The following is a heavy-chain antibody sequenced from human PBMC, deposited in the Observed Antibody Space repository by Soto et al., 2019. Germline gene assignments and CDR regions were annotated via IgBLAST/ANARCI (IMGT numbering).Heavy chain of an antibody. CDR1: GYIFTNYA. V-gene: IGHV1-3*01. CDR2: SNAANGNT. J-gene: IGHJ4*02. CDR3: ARAPYGSGRYSSDYFDY. D-gene: IGHD3-10*01. Sequence: ASVEVSSKASGYIFTNYAMHSVRQAPGQRLEWMGWSNAANGNTKDSQKFQGRVNITTDTSESTAYMELSSLRSEDTAVYYCARAPYGSGRYSSDYFDYWGKGTLVPVSP.